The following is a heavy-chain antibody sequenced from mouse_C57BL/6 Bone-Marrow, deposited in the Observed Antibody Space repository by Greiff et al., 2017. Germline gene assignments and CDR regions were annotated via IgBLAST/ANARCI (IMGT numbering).Heavy chain of an antibody. CDR3: ARPYYSNYWYIDV. CDR1: GYTFTSYW. D-gene: IGHD2-5*01. CDR2: IYPGSGST. J-gene: IGHJ1*03. Sequence: QVQLQQPGAELVKPGASVKMSCKASGYTFTSYWITWVKQRPGQGLEWIGDIYPGSGSTNYNEKFKSKATLTVDTSSSTASMQLSSLTSADSAVYYSARPYYSNYWYIDVGGTGTTVTVSA. V-gene: IGHV1-55*01.